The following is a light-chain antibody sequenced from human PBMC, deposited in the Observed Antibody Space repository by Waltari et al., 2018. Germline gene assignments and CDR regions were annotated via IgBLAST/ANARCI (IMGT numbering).Light chain of an antibody. V-gene: IGLV2-23*02. J-gene: IGLJ2*01. CDR3: CSFARRIGI. CDR2: EVT. CDR1: SSDVWSYNF. Sequence: QSALTQPASVSGSPGQSITISCTGTSSDVWSYNFVSCYQQHPGKAPKLIISEVTKLPSTMSNRFSGSKSGNTASLTIAGLQANDEAEYYCCSFARRIGIFGGGAKVTVL.